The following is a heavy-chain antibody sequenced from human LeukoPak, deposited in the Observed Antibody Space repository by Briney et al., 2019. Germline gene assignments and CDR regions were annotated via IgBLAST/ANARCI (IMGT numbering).Heavy chain of an antibody. J-gene: IGHJ4*02. CDR3: ARVLSNWNYHDY. D-gene: IGHD1-1*01. Sequence: GASVKVSCKASGYTFTGYYMHWVRQAPGQWLEWMGWINPNSGGTNYAQKFQGRVTMTRDTSISTAYMELSRLRSDDTAVYYCARVLSNWNYHDYWGQGTLVTVSS. CDR2: INPNSGGT. CDR1: GYTFTGYY. V-gene: IGHV1-2*02.